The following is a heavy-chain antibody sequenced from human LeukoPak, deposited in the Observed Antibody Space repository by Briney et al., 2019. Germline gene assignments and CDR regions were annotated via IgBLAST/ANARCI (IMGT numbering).Heavy chain of an antibody. CDR2: IVVGSGNT. CDR1: GFTFTSSA. CDR3: AAYYYDSGSSSRGGFDY. V-gene: IGHV1-58*01. D-gene: IGHD3-10*01. J-gene: IGHJ4*02. Sequence: ASVKVSCKASGFTFTSSAVQWVRQARGQRLEWIGWIVVGSGNTNYAQKFQERVTITRDMSTSTAYMELSSLRPEDTAVYYCAAYYYDSGSSSRGGFDYWGQGVLVTVSS.